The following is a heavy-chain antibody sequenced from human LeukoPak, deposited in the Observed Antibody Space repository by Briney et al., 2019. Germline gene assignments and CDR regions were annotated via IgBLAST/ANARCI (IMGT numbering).Heavy chain of an antibody. Sequence: PGGFLRLSCAASGFPFDNAWMNWIRQTPGKGLEWVGHIKSKSDGGAPAHAAPVKGRFTISRDDSENTLYLQMNSLKTEGTAMYFCTTGPFDYWGQGALVTVSS. V-gene: IGHV3-15*07. CDR2: IKSKSDGGAP. J-gene: IGHJ4*02. CDR3: TTGPFDY. CDR1: GFPFDNAW.